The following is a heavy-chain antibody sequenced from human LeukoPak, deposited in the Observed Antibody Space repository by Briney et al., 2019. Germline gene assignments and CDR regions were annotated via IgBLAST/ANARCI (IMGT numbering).Heavy chain of an antibody. V-gene: IGHV1-2*02. CDR2: INPNSGGT. Sequence: ASVKVSCKASGYTLTGYYMHWVRQAPGQGHEWRGWINPNSGGTNYAQKFQGRVTMTRDTSISTAYMELSRLRSDDTAVYYCARGLYTYYDFWSGGGKFDYWGQGTLVTVSS. CDR1: GYTLTGYY. J-gene: IGHJ4*02. CDR3: ARGLYTYYDFWSGGGKFDY. D-gene: IGHD3-3*01.